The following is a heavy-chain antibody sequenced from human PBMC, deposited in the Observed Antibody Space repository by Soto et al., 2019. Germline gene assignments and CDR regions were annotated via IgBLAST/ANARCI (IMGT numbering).Heavy chain of an antibody. D-gene: IGHD3-9*01. CDR1: GGTFNTFT. J-gene: IGHJ5*02. V-gene: IGHV1-69*01. CDR3: AREDDSTGHYSWFDP. Sequence: HVQLVQSGAEVKKPGSSVKVSCKASGGTFNTFTFVWVRQAPGHGLEWMGGFVPVFRSANIAQKFRGRLTITTDESTSTAYMELSDLSSDDSAFYFCAREDDSTGHYSWFDPWGQGTLVIVSS. CDR2: FVPVFRSA.